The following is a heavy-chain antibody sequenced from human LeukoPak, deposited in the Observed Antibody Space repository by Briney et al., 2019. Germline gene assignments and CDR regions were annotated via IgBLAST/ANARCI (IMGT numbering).Heavy chain of an antibody. D-gene: IGHD3-22*01. CDR2: FDPEHGET. V-gene: IGHV1-24*01. CDR3: ATGDSSAYYDY. Sequence: GASVKVSCKVSGYTLAEFSIHWVRQAPGKGLEWMGGFDPEHGETIYAQKFQGRVTMTVDTSTDTASMDLSSLRSEDPAIYYCATGDSSAYYDYWGQGTLVTVSS. CDR1: GYTLAEFS. J-gene: IGHJ4*02.